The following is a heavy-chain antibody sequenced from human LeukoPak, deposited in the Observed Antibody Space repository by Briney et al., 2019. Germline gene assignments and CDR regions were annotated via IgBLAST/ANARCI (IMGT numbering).Heavy chain of an antibody. V-gene: IGHV4-34*01. CDR2: INHSGST. CDR1: GGSFSGYY. D-gene: IGHD1-26*01. CDR3: ARVGATRYFDY. J-gene: IGHJ4*02. Sequence: SETLSLTCAVYGGSFSGYYWSWIRQPPGKGLEWIWEINHSGSTNYNPSLKSRVTISVDTSKNQFSLKLRSVTAADTAVYYCARVGATRYFDYWGQGTLVTVSS.